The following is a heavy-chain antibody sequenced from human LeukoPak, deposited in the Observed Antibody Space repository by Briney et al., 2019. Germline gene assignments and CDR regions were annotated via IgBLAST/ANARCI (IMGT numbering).Heavy chain of an antibody. D-gene: IGHD6-19*01. J-gene: IGHJ4*02. CDR1: GGTISSYY. CDR3: ARGAGWYGY. Sequence: SETLSLTCTVSGGTISSYYWNWIRQPPGKGLEWIGYIYYSGGTNYNPSLKSRVTISVDTSKNQFSLKLSSVTAADTAVYYCARGAGWYGYWGQGTLVTVSS. V-gene: IGHV4-59*01. CDR2: IYYSGGT.